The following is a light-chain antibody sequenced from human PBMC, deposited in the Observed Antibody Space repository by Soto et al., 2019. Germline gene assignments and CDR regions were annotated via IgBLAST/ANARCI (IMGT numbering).Light chain of an antibody. V-gene: IGKV3-11*01. CDR2: DTS. CDR1: QSVIRF. J-gene: IGKJ5*01. Sequence: EIVLTQSPGTLSLSPGERATLSSRAIQSVIRFLAWYQQRPGQAPRLLIYDTSHRATDIPARLSGSGSGTDFTITISSLQPEDVAVYYCQQHSDGSIAFGHGTRVEIK. CDR3: QQHSDGSIA.